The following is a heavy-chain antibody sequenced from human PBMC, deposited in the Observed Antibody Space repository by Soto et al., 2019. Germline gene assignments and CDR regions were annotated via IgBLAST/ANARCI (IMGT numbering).Heavy chain of an antibody. CDR2: IWYDGSNK. D-gene: IGHD3-9*01. J-gene: IGHJ3*02. CDR3: ARARRLIIRYFDWFAAFDI. CDR1: GFTFSSYG. Sequence: SGGSLRLSCAASGFTFSSYGMHWVRQAPGKGLEWVAVIWYDGSNKYYADSVKGRFTISRDNSKNTLYLQMNSLRAEDTAVYYCARARRLIIRYFDWFAAFDIWGQGTMVTVSS. V-gene: IGHV3-33*01.